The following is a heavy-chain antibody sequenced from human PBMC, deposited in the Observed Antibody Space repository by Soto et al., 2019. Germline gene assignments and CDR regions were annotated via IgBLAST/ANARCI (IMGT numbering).Heavy chain of an antibody. J-gene: IGHJ6*02. D-gene: IGHD1-26*01. Sequence: SQTLSLTCVISGDSVSSNSAAWNWIRQSPSRGLEWLGRTYYRSKWYNDYAVSVKSRITINPDTSKNQFSLQLNSVTPEDTAVYYCARVESSWSYYYYYGMDVWGQGTTVTVSS. V-gene: IGHV6-1*01. CDR1: GDSVSSNSAA. CDR3: ARVESSWSYYYYYGMDV. CDR2: TYYRSKWYN.